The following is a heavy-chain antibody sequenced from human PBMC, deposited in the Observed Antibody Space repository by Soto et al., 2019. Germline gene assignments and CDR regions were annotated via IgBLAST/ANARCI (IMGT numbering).Heavy chain of an antibody. D-gene: IGHD4-17*01. J-gene: IGHJ6*02. CDR3: ARDGDYGDYGYYYGMDV. CDR2: ISYDGSNK. V-gene: IGHV3-30-3*01. Sequence: QVPLVESGGGVVQPGRSLRLSCAASGFTFSSYAMHWVRQAPGKGLEWVAVISYDGSNKYYADSVKGRFTISRDNSKNTLYLQMNSLRAEDTAVYYCARDGDYGDYGYYYGMDVWGQGTTVTVSS. CDR1: GFTFSSYA.